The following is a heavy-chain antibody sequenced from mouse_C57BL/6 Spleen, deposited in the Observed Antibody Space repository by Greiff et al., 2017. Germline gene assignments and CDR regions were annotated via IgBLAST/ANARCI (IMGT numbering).Heavy chain of an antibody. D-gene: IGHD1-1*02. CDR1: GFTFSDYG. CDR3: ARPGGRRDYFDY. Sequence: DVKLVESGGGLVKPGGSLKLSCAASGFTFSDYGMHWVRQAPEKGLEWVAYISSGSSTIYYADTVKGRFTISRDNAKNTLFLQMTSLRSEDTAMYYCARPGGRRDYFDYWGQGTTLTVSS. CDR2: ISSGSSTI. J-gene: IGHJ2*01. V-gene: IGHV5-17*01.